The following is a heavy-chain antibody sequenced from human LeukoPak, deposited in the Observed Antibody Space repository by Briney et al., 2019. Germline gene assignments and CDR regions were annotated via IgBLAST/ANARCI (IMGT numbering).Heavy chain of an antibody. D-gene: IGHD7-27*01. CDR3: TKDLTGEKDY. CDR1: GFTFGDYA. J-gene: IGHJ4*02. V-gene: IGHV3-9*01. Sequence: GGSLRLSCAASGFTFGDYAMHWVRQAPGKGLEWVSGISWNSDSIGYADSVKGRFTISRDNAKNTLYLQMNSLRAEDTAVYYCTKDLTGEKDYWGQGTLVTVSS. CDR2: ISWNSDSI.